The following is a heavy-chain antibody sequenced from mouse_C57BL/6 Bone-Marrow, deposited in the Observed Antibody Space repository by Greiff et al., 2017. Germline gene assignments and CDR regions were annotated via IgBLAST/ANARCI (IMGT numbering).Heavy chain of an antibody. J-gene: IGHJ4*01. CDR2: IYPRSGNT. V-gene: IGHV1-81*01. CDR3: ARSVIFYAMDY. Sequence: VQLQQSGAELARPGASVKLSCKASGYTFTSYGISWVKQRTGQGLEWIGEIYPRSGNTYYNEKFQGKATLTADKSSSTAYLELRSLTSEDSAVYFWARSVIFYAMDYWGQGTSVTVSS. CDR1: GYTFTSYG.